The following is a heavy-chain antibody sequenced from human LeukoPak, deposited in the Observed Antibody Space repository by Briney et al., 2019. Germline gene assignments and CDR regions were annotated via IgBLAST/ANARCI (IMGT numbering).Heavy chain of an antibody. CDR3: ARDLELLTTGDY. D-gene: IGHD3-22*01. V-gene: IGHV3-48*01. J-gene: IGHJ4*02. Sequence: PGGSLRLSCAASGFTFSTYSMNWVRQAPGKGLEWVAYISSSSGTIYYADSVKGRFTSSKDNAKNSLYLQMNSLRAEDTAVYYCARDLELLTTGDYWGQGTLVTVSS. CDR1: GFTFSTYS. CDR2: ISSSSGTI.